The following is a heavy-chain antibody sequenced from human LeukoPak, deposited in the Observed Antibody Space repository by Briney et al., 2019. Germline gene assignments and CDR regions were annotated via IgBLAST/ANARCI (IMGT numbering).Heavy chain of an antibody. CDR2: TYYRSKWYN. D-gene: IGHD5-24*01. J-gene: IGHJ4*02. CDR1: GDSVSSNRAS. Sequence: SQTLSHTPAISGDSVSSNRASWTWIRQSPSRGLEWLGRTYYRSKWYNDYAVSLKSRISINPDTSKTQFSLQLNSVTPEDTAVYYCSRSDGASDFDTWGQRTLVTVSS. V-gene: IGHV6-1*01. CDR3: SRSDGASDFDT.